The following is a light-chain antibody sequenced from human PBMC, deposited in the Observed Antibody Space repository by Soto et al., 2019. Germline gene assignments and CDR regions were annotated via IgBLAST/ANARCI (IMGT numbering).Light chain of an antibody. CDR3: QQYGSPPIT. CDR1: QNNKNY. V-gene: IGKV4-1*01. CDR2: WAS. Sequence: PDSLAVSLGERANINCTSSQNNKNYLAWYQQKTGQPPKLLIDWASTRASGVPDRFSGSGSGTDFTLTISRLEPEDFAVYYCQQYGSPPITSGQGTLLEIK. J-gene: IGKJ5*01.